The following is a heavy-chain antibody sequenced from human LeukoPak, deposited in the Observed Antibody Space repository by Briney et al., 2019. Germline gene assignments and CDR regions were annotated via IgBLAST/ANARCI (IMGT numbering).Heavy chain of an antibody. J-gene: IGHJ6*03. CDR3: ARGGRPDDYYFYYMDV. D-gene: IGHD3-16*01. CDR1: GGTFSTYA. V-gene: IGHV1-69*13. Sequence: GASVKVSCKASGGTFSTYALSWVRQASGQGLEWMGGIIPIFGTANYAQKFQGRVTISADESTSTAYMELSSLRSEDTAVYYCARGGRPDDYYFYYMDVWGKGTTVTISS. CDR2: IIPIFGTA.